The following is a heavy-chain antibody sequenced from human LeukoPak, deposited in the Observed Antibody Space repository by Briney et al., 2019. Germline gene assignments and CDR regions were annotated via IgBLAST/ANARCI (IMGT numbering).Heavy chain of an antibody. CDR2: ISYDGSNK. D-gene: IGHD2-2*01. CDR3: ARGMIPAAYYYYYMDV. V-gene: IGHV3-30-3*01. J-gene: IGHJ6*03. Sequence: GSLRLSCAASGFTFSSYAMHWVRQAPGKGPEWVAVISYDGSNKYYADSVKGRFTISRDNSKNTLYLQMNSLRAEDTAVYYCARGMIPAAYYYYYMDVWGKGTTVTVSS. CDR1: GFTFSSYA.